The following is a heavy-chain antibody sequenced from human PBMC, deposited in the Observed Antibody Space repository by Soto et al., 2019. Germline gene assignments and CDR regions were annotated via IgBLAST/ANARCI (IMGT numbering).Heavy chain of an antibody. V-gene: IGHV4-39*07. CDR3: ARAYYDTSGYSLDP. D-gene: IGHD3-22*01. CDR1: GGSISSSSFH. CDR2: MYYSGST. Sequence: PSETLSLTCTVSGGSISSSSFHWGWIRQPPGKGLEWIGSMYYSGSTNYSPSLRSRVTISVDTSKNQFSLRPSSVTAADTAVYYCARAYYDTSGYSLDPWGQGTLVTVSS. J-gene: IGHJ5*02.